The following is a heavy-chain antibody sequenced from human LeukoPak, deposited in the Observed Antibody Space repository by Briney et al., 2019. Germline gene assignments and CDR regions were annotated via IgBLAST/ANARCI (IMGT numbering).Heavy chain of an antibody. Sequence: ASMKVSCKASGYTFTAYYMHWLRQAPGQGLEWMGWINPNSGGTNYAQKFQGRVTMTRDTSISTAYMELSRLRSDDTAVYYCARDLDDGYNFGAFDYWGQGTLVTVSS. J-gene: IGHJ4*02. CDR2: INPNSGGT. D-gene: IGHD5-24*01. CDR3: ARDLDDGYNFGAFDY. CDR1: GYTFTAYY. V-gene: IGHV1-2*02.